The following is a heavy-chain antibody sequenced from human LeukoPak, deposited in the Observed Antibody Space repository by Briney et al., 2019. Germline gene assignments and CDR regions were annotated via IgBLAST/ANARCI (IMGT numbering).Heavy chain of an antibody. D-gene: IGHD6-13*01. V-gene: IGHV1-2*02. CDR1: GYTFTGYF. CDR3: ARALPAAGSNCDY. Sequence: ASVKVSCKASGYTFTGYFMHWVRQAPGQGLEWMGWINPNSGGTNYAQKFQGRVTMARDTSISTAYMELSRLRSDDTAVYYCARALPAAGSNCDYWGQGTLVTVLS. CDR2: INPNSGGT. J-gene: IGHJ4*02.